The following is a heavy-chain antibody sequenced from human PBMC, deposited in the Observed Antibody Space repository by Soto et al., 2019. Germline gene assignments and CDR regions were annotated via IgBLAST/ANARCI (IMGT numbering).Heavy chain of an antibody. D-gene: IGHD3-3*01. J-gene: IGHJ4*02. CDR2: IWSDGSNK. CDR3: AREFWSGPFDY. Sequence: PGGSLRLSCATSGFTFSSYGMHWVRQAPGKGLEWVAVIWSDGSNKYYADSVKGRFTISRDNSKNTLYLQMNSLRAEDTAVYYCAREFWSGPFDYWGQGTLVTVSS. CDR1: GFTFSSYG. V-gene: IGHV3-33*01.